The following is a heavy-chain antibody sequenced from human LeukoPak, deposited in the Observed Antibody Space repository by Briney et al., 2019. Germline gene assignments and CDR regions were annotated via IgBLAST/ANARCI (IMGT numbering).Heavy chain of an antibody. CDR3: ARGSRWYNWFDP. Sequence: SETLSLTCTVSGGSISSSSYYRGWIRQPPGKGLEWIGSIYYSGSTYYNPSLKSRVTISVDTSKNQFSLKLSSVTAADTAVYYCARGSRWYNWFDPWGQGTLVTVSS. V-gene: IGHV4-39*07. CDR2: IYYSGST. J-gene: IGHJ5*02. D-gene: IGHD6-13*01. CDR1: GGSISSSSYY.